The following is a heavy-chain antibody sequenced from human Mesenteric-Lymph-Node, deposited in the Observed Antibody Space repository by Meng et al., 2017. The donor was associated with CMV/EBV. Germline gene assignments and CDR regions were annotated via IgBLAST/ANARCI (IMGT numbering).Heavy chain of an antibody. J-gene: IGHJ6*02. D-gene: IGHD2-2*01. Sequence: GGSLRLSCAASGFTFSTYTMHWVRQAPGKGLEWVAIISYDGSNQYYADSVKGRFTISRDNSKNTLYLQVNSLRAEDTAVYSCAKDIVAMTSLYYNAMDVWGQGTTVTVSS. V-gene: IGHV3-30*04. CDR3: AKDIVAMTSLYYNAMDV. CDR1: GFTFSTYT. CDR2: ISYDGSNQ.